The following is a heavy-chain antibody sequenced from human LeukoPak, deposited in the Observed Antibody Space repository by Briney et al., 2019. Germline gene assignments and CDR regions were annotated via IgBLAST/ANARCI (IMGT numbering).Heavy chain of an antibody. V-gene: IGHV4-34*01. J-gene: IGHJ4*02. CDR3: ARSFYGSGSYNY. D-gene: IGHD3-10*01. CDR2: INHSGST. CDR1: GGSFSGYY. Sequence: SETLSLTCAVYGGSFSGYYWSWIRQPPGKGLEWIGEINHSGSTNYNPSLKSRVTTSVDTSKNQFSLKLSSVTAADTAVYYCARSFYGSGSYNYWGQGTLVTVSS.